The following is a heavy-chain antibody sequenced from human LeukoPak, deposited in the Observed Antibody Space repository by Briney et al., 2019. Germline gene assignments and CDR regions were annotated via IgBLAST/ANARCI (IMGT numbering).Heavy chain of an antibody. D-gene: IGHD3-10*01. J-gene: IGHJ4*02. CDR3: ASMTWFGESGFDY. V-gene: IGHV4-59*01. CDR1: GGSISSYY. CDR2: IYYSGST. Sequence: ASETLSLTCTVSGGSISSYYWSWIRQPPGKGLEWIGYIYYSGSTNYNPSLKSRVTISVDTSKNQFSLKLSSVTAADTAVYYCASMTWFGESGFDYWGQGTLVTVSS.